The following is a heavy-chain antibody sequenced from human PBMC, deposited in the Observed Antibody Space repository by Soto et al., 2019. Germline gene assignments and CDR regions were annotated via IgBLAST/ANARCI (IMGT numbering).Heavy chain of an antibody. V-gene: IGHV3-30*18. J-gene: IGHJ4*02. D-gene: IGHD3-22*01. CDR3: AKDLRITMIVVVPTPLFDY. CDR1: GFTFSSYG. Sequence: PGGSLRLSCAASGFTFSSYGMHWVRQAPGKGLEWVAVTSYDGSNKYYADSVKGRFTISRDNSKNTLYLQMNSLRAEDTAVYYCAKDLRITMIVVVPTPLFDYWGQGTLVTVSS. CDR2: TSYDGSNK.